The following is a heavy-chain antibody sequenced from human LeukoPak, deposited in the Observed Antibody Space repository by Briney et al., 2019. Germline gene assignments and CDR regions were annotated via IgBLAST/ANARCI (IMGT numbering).Heavy chain of an antibody. V-gene: IGHV4-38-2*01. CDR3: ARQMTVYPADYYYDSSGYYKYSWFDP. Sequence: SETLSLTCAVSGYSISSGYYWGWIRQPPGKGLEWIGSIYHSGSTYYNPSLKSRVTISVDTSKNQFSLKLSSVTAADTAVYYCARQMTVYPADYYYDSSGYYKYSWFDPWGQGTLVTVSS. CDR2: IYHSGST. CDR1: GYSISSGYY. J-gene: IGHJ5*02. D-gene: IGHD3-22*01.